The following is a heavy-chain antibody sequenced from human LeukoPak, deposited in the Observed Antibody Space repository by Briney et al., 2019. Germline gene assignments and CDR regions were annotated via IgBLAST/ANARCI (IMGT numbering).Heavy chain of an antibody. CDR3: ARHLRGSGWYPGDAFDI. CDR1: GGSISSYY. D-gene: IGHD6-19*01. CDR2: IYYSGST. Sequence: SETLSLTCTVSGGSISSYYWSWIRQPPGKGLEWIGYIYYSGSTNYNPSLKSRVTISVDTSKNQFSLKLSSVTAADTAVYYCARHLRGSGWYPGDAFDIWGQGTMVTVSS. J-gene: IGHJ3*02. V-gene: IGHV4-59*08.